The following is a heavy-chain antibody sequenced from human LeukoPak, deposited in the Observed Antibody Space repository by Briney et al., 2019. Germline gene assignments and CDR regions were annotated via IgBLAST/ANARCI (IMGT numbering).Heavy chain of an antibody. CDR1: GYTFTGYY. Sequence: ASVKVSCKASGYTFTGYYMHCVRQAPGQGLEWMGWINPNSGGTNYTQKFQGRVTMTRDTSISTAYMELSRLRSDDTAVYYCARVSTISGRATTPFDYWGQGTLVTVSS. D-gene: IGHD1-26*01. CDR3: ARVSTISGRATTPFDY. CDR2: INPNSGGT. V-gene: IGHV1-2*02. J-gene: IGHJ4*02.